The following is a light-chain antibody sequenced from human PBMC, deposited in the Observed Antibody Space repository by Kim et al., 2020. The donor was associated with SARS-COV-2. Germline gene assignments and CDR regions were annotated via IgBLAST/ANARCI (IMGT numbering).Light chain of an antibody. J-gene: IGLJ2*01. CDR1: RLRSYY. CDR3: DSRDSSGNHLL. V-gene: IGLV3-19*01. Sequence: ALGQTVRITCQGDRLRSYYATWYQQKPGQAPVLVIYGKNNRPSGIPDRFSGSSSGNTASLTITGAQAEDEADYYCDSRDSSGNHLLFGGGTQLTVL. CDR2: GKN.